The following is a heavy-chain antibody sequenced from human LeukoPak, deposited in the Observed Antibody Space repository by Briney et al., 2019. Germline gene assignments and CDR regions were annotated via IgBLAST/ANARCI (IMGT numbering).Heavy chain of an antibody. CDR2: IRYDGSNK. V-gene: IGHV3-30*02. CDR3: AKDRRYCSSTSCYRSAFDI. D-gene: IGHD2-2*01. Sequence: GGSLRLSCAASGFTFSSYGMHWVRQAPGKGLEWVAFIRYDGSNKYYADSVKGRFTTSRDNSKNTLYLQMNSLRAEDTAVYYCAKDRRYCSSTSCYRSAFDIWGQGTMVTVSS. CDR1: GFTFSSYG. J-gene: IGHJ3*02.